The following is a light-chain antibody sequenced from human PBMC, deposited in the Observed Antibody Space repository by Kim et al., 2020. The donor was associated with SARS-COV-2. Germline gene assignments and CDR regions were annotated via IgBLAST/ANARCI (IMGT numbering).Light chain of an antibody. Sequence: SASVGYRVTSTCRASQSINNWLAWYQQKPGKAPKLLIYDASTLQSGVPSRFSGSGSGTDFTLTISSLQPDDFATYYCQQYENSWTFGQGTKVDIK. V-gene: IGKV1-5*01. CDR3: QQYENSWT. CDR2: DAS. CDR1: QSINNW. J-gene: IGKJ1*01.